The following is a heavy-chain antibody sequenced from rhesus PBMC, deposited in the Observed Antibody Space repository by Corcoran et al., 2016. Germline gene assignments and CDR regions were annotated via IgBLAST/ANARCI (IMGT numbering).Heavy chain of an antibody. CDR2: FSGISGRT. V-gene: IGHV4-99*01. CDR1: GSSISSAYY. Sequence: HVQLQESGPGLVKPSETLSLTCAVSGSSISSAYYWAWLLPPPGTGLAFIGYFSGISGRTNYNPSPKSRVTISKDTAKNQFSLKLSSVTAADTAVYYCARRGYCSGGVCYRYYFDYWGQGVLVTVSS. D-gene: IGHD2-8*01. CDR3: ARRGYCSGGVCYRYYFDY. J-gene: IGHJ4*01.